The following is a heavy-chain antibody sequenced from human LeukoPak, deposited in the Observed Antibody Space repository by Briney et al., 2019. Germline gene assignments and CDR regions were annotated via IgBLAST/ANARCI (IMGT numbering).Heavy chain of an antibody. Sequence: SETLSLTCTVSGGSISSYYWSWIRQPLGKGLEWIGYIYYSGSTNYNPSLKSRVTISVDTSKNQFSLKLSSVTAADTAVYYCARDVAVAGSDYYYGMDVWGKGTTVTVSS. J-gene: IGHJ6*04. CDR2: IYYSGST. CDR1: GGSISSYY. D-gene: IGHD6-19*01. CDR3: ARDVAVAGSDYYYGMDV. V-gene: IGHV4-59*01.